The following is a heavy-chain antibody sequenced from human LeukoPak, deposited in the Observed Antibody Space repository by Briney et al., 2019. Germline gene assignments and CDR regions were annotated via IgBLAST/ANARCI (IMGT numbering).Heavy chain of an antibody. CDR2: FSGSGGPT. V-gene: IGHV3-23*01. CDR1: GFTFSSYA. D-gene: IGHD3-10*01. Sequence: GGSLRLSCAASGFTFSSYAMSWVRQAPGKGLEWVSSFSGSGGPTYYADSVKGRFTISRDISKNTLYLQMNSLTDEDTAVYYCAKGYGSSRYAMDVWGQGTTVTVSS. J-gene: IGHJ6*02. CDR3: AKGYGSSRYAMDV.